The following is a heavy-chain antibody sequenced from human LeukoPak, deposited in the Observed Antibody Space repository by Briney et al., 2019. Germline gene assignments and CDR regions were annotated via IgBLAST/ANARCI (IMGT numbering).Heavy chain of an antibody. CDR1: GFTFSSYA. V-gene: IGHV3-30-3*01. CDR2: ISYDGSNK. CDR3: AKEEGPAAMMGY. J-gene: IGHJ4*02. D-gene: IGHD2-2*01. Sequence: GGSLRLSCAASGFTFSSYAMHWVRQAPGKGLEWVAVISYDGSNKYYADSVKGRFTISRDNSKNTLYLQMNSLRAEDTAVYYCAKEEGPAAMMGYWGQGTLVTVSS.